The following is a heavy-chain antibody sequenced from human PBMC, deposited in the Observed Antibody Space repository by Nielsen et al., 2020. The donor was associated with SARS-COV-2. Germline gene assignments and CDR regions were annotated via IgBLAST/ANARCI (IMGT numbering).Heavy chain of an antibody. CDR2: IKQDGSEK. CDR3: ARDLYCSGGSCYSHGMDV. CDR1: GFTFSSYA. Sequence: GESLKISCAASGFTFSSYAMSWVRQAPGKGLEWVANIKQDGSEKYYVDSVKGRFTISRDNAKNSLYLQMNSLRAEDTAVYYCARDLYCSGGSCYSHGMDVWGQGTTVTVSS. D-gene: IGHD2-15*01. J-gene: IGHJ6*02. V-gene: IGHV3-7*03.